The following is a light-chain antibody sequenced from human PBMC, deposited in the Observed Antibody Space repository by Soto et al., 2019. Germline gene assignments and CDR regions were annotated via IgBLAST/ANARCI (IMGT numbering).Light chain of an antibody. J-gene: IGLJ2*01. CDR3: GTWESYLSVGV. CDR2: DND. V-gene: IGLV1-51*01. CDR1: GSNIGSNS. Sequence: QSVLTQPPSVSAAPGQTVTISCSGRGSNIGSNSVSWYQQVPGTAPKLLLYDNDKRPSGIPDRFFGSKSGTSATLGIAGLQTADEADYYCGTWESYLSVGVFGGETKLTVL.